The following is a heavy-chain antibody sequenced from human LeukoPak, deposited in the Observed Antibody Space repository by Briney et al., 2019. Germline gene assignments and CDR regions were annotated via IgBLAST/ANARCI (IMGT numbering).Heavy chain of an antibody. Sequence: PSETLSLTFTVSGGSISSSSYYWGWIRQPPGKGLEWIGSIYYSGSTYYNPSLKSRVTISVDTSKNQFSLKLSSVTAADTAVYYCARDCVIYDSSGYGMDVWGQGTTVTVSS. CDR1: GGSISSSSYY. V-gene: IGHV4-39*07. CDR2: IYYSGST. CDR3: ARDCVIYDSSGYGMDV. D-gene: IGHD3-22*01. J-gene: IGHJ6*02.